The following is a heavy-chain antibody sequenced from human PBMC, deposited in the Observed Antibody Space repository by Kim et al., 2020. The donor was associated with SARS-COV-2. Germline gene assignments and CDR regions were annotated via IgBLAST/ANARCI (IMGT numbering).Heavy chain of an antibody. J-gene: IGHJ4*02. V-gene: IGHV3-23*01. CDR3: AKDIMGDY. D-gene: IGHD3-16*01. Sequence: GGSLRLSCAASGFTFSNFAMSWVRQAPGKGLEWVSTISSSDTNTYYADSVKGRFTISRNNSKNTLSLQMNSLRAEDTAVYYCAKDIMGDYWGQGTLVTVSS. CDR2: ISSSDTNT. CDR1: GFTFSNFA.